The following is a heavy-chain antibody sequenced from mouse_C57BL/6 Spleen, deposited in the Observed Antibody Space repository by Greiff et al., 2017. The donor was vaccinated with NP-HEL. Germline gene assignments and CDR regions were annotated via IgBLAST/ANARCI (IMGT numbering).Heavy chain of an antibody. Sequence: QVQLQQSGAELVKPGASVKMSCKASGYTFTSYWITWVKQRPGQGLEWIGDIYPGSGSTNSNEKFKSKATLTVDTSSSTADMQLSSLTSEDSAVYYCAIEDYGSRIDYWGQGTTLTVSS. D-gene: IGHD1-1*01. J-gene: IGHJ2*01. CDR2: IYPGSGST. CDR3: AIEDYGSRIDY. CDR1: GYTFTSYW. V-gene: IGHV1-55*01.